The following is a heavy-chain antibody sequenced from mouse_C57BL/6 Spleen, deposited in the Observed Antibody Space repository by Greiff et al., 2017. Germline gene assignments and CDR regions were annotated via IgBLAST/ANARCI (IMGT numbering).Heavy chain of an antibody. CDR2: IYPSDSET. CDR3: ASGYGSSYYAMDY. V-gene: IGHV1-61*01. Sequence: QVQLQQSGAELVRPGSSVKLSCKASGYTFTSYWMDWVKQRPGQGLEWIGNIYPSDSETHYNQKFKDKATLTVDKSSSTAYMQLSSLTSEDSAVYYCASGYGSSYYAMDYWGQGTSVTVSS. D-gene: IGHD1-1*01. CDR1: GYTFTSYW. J-gene: IGHJ4*01.